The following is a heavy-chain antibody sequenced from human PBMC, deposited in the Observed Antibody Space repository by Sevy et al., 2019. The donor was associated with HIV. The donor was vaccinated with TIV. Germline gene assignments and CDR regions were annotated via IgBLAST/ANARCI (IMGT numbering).Heavy chain of an antibody. Sequence: GGSLRLSCAASGFTFNNYWMTWVRQAPGKGLEWVANIKQDGSDKYYMESVKGRFNISRDNTKNSLYLQLNSLRAEDTAVYYCARSWDCWGQMGYWGQGTLVTVSS. V-gene: IGHV3-7*03. CDR2: IKQDGSDK. CDR3: ARSWDCWGQMGY. CDR1: GFTFNNYW. J-gene: IGHJ4*02. D-gene: IGHD2-21*01.